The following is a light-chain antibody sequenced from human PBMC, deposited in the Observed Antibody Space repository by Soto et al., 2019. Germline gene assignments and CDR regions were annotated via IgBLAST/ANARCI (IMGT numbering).Light chain of an antibody. Sequence: EIVLTQAPDTLSLSPGDRATLSCRASQSGSSNSLVWYQQKPGQALRLLIYGASIRATGIPDRFTGSGSGPDFALTIARLEPEDLSVYYCQQYSGAPSTFGPGTKRAIK. CDR2: GAS. J-gene: IGKJ2*01. V-gene: IGKV3-20*01. CDR1: QSGSSNS. CDR3: QQYSGAPST.